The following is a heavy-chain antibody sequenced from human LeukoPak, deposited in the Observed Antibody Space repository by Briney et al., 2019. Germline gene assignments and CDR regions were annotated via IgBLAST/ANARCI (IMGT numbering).Heavy chain of an antibody. CDR2: ISGGGGDA. CDR1: GFTFDNYA. Sequence: GGSLRLSCAASGFTFDNYAMTWVRQAPGKGLEWVSVISGGGGDANYADSVKGRFTISRDNSKNTLYLQMNSLRAEDTAVYYCAKTPKLIRGTPDYWGQGPLVIVSS. V-gene: IGHV3-23*01. J-gene: IGHJ4*02. CDR3: AKTPKLIRGTPDY. D-gene: IGHD3-10*01.